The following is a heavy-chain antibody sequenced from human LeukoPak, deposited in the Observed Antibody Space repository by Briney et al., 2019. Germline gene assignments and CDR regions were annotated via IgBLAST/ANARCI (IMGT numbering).Heavy chain of an antibody. CDR3: ARHLPYRYDAFDI. J-gene: IGHJ3*02. D-gene: IGHD1-14*01. V-gene: IGHV5-51*01. CDR2: IYPGDSDT. Sequence: GESLKISCQGSGYSFTSYWIGWVRQMPGKGLEWMGIIYPGDSDTRYSPSFQGQVTISADKSISTAYLQWSSLKASDTAMYYCARHLPYRYDAFDIWGQGTMVTVSS. CDR1: GYSFTSYW.